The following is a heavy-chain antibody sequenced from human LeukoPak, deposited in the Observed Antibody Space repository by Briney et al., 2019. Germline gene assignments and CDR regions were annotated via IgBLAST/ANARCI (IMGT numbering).Heavy chain of an antibody. CDR2: ISAYNGNT. Sequence: RAAVKVSCKASGYTFTSYGISWVRQAPGQGLEWMGWISAYNGNTNYAQKLQGRVTMTTDTSTSTAYMELRSLRSDDTAVYYCARGAAGSGFGAFDIWGQGTMVTVSS. V-gene: IGHV1-18*01. CDR3: ARGAAGSGFGAFDI. D-gene: IGHD6-13*01. J-gene: IGHJ3*02. CDR1: GYTFTSYG.